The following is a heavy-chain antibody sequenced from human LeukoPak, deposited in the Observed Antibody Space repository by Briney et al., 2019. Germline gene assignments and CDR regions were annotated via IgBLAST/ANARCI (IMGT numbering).Heavy chain of an antibody. Sequence: GASVKVSCKASGYTFTYRYLHWVRQAPEQALEWMGWITPFNGNTNYAQKFQDRVTITRDRSMSTAYMELSSLRSEDTAMYYCARSGSGYAAFDIWGQGTMVTVSS. V-gene: IGHV1-45*02. J-gene: IGHJ3*02. CDR3: ARSGSGYAAFDI. CDR1: GYTFTYRY. CDR2: ITPFNGNT. D-gene: IGHD5-12*01.